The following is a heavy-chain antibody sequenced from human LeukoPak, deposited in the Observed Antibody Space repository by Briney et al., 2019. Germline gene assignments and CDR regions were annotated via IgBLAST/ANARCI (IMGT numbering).Heavy chain of an antibody. CDR2: ISPNSGGT. D-gene: IGHD1-26*01. CDR3: ARGDIVGASWIDH. V-gene: IGHV1-2*02. Sequence: ASVKVSCKASGYTFTGYYIHWARQAPGQGLEWVGWISPNSGGTNYAQKFQGRVTMTRDTSITTAYMELTRLTSDDTAVYYCARGDIVGASWIDHWGQGVPVTVSS. J-gene: IGHJ4*02. CDR1: GYTFTGYY.